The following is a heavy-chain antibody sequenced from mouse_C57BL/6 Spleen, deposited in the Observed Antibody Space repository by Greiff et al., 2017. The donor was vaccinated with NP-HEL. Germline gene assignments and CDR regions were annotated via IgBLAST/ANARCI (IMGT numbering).Heavy chain of an antibody. V-gene: IGHV1-81*01. Sequence: QVQLQQSGAELARPGASVKLSCKASGYTFTSYGISWVKQRTGQGLEWIGEIYPRSGNTYYNEKFKGKATLTADKSSSTAYMELRSLTSEDSAVYFCAQTAKATSAWFAYWGQGTLVTVSA. J-gene: IGHJ3*01. CDR3: AQTAKATSAWFAY. D-gene: IGHD3-2*02. CDR1: GYTFTSYG. CDR2: IYPRSGNT.